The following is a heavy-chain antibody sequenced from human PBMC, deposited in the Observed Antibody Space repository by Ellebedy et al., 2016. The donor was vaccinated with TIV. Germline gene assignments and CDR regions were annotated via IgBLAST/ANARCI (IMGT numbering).Heavy chain of an antibody. D-gene: IGHD3-10*01. CDR1: GGTFSSYA. CDR2: IIPIFGTA. CDR3: ARTTMVRGGLFDY. V-gene: IGHV1-69*05. Sequence: AASVTVSCKASGGTFSSYAISWVRQPPGQGLEWMGGIIPIFGTANYAKKLQGRVTLITDTSTSTAYMELRRLRSDDTAVYYCARTTMVRGGLFDYWGQGTLVTVSS. J-gene: IGHJ4*02.